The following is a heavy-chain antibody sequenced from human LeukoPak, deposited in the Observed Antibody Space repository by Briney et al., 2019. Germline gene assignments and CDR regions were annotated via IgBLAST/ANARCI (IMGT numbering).Heavy chain of an antibody. Sequence: PSETLSLTCTVSGGSISSGYYWGWIRQPSGKGLEWIGSIYHSGSTYYNPSLKSRVTISVDTSKNQFSLKLSSVTAADTAVYYCARGNAYYYDSSGYYLDYWGQGTLVTVSS. D-gene: IGHD3-22*01. CDR2: IYHSGST. V-gene: IGHV4-38-2*02. J-gene: IGHJ4*02. CDR1: GGSISSGYY. CDR3: ARGNAYYYDSSGYYLDY.